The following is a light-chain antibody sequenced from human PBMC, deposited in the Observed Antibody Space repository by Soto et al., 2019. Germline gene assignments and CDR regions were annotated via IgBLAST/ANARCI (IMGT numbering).Light chain of an antibody. J-gene: IGLJ1*01. CDR1: SRHITYI. Sequence: QLVLTQSSSASASLGSSVKLTCTLSSRHITYIIAWHQQQPGKAPRYLMKLERSGSYNKGSGVPDRCSGSSSGADRYLTISNLQSEDEADYYCETWDSNTRVFGTGTKLTVL. CDR2: LERSGSY. V-gene: IGLV4-60*03. CDR3: ETWDSNTRV.